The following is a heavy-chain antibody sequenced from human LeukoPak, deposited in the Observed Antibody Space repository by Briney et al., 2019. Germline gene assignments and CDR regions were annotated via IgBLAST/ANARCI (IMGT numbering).Heavy chain of an antibody. J-gene: IGHJ5*02. CDR2: IKQDGSDK. CDR3: ARTILAP. D-gene: IGHD3-3*01. CDR1: GFTFGNYW. Sequence: GGSLRLSCAASGFTFGNYWMGWVRQAPGKRLEWLAIIKQDGSDKYYVDSVKGRFTISRDNTKKALFLQMNSLRSEDTAIYYCARTILAPWGQGTLVIVSS. V-gene: IGHV3-7*05.